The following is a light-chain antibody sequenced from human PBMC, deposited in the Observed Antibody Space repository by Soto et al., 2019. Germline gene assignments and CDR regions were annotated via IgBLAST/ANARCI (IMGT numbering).Light chain of an antibody. J-gene: IGKJ3*01. V-gene: IGKV3-11*01. CDR1: KSVSSY. CDR2: DAS. Sequence: DIVLTQSTATLSLSPGERATLSCRASKSVSSYLAWYQQKPGQAHRLLIYDASNRATGIPARFSGSGSGTDFTITISSLEPEDFAVYYCQQRSRWPPIFPFGPGTKGDLK. CDR3: QQRSRWPPIFP.